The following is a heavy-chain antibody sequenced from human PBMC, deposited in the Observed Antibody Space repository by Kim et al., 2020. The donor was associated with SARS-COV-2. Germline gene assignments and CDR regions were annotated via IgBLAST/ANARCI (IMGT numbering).Heavy chain of an antibody. V-gene: IGHV1-24*01. Sequence: ASVKVSCKVSGYTLTELSMHWVRQAPGKGLEWMGGFDPEDGETIYAQKFQGRVTMTEDTSTDTAYMELRSLRSEDTAVYYCATGTPYYDSSGYHGWFDPWGQGTLVTVSS. J-gene: IGHJ5*02. CDR3: ATGTPYYDSSGYHGWFDP. CDR1: GYTLTELS. D-gene: IGHD3-22*01. CDR2: FDPEDGET.